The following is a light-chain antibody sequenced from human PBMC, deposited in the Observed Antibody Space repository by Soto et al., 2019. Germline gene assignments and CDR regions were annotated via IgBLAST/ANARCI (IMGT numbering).Light chain of an antibody. CDR2: EGS. J-gene: IGLJ1*01. Sequence: QCSRTQADSVSGSRGQSSTISCTGTISDVVSYNLVSWYQQHPGKAPKLMIYEGSKRPSGVSNRFSGSKSGNTASLTISGLQAEDEADYYCCSYAGSSPYVFGTGTKVTVL. CDR3: CSYAGSSPYV. V-gene: IGLV2-23*01. CDR1: ISDVVSYNL.